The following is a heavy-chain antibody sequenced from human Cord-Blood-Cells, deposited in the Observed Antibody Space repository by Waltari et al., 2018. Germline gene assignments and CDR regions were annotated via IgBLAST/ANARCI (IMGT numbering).Heavy chain of an antibody. CDR1: VFTFSSYA. Sequence: QVQLVESGGGVVQPGRSLRLSCAASVFTFSSYAMHWVRQPPGKGLEWVAVISYDGSNKYYADSVKGRFTISRDNSKNTLYLQMNSLRAEDTAVYYCARAHYYDSSGYAFDIWGQGTMVTVSS. J-gene: IGHJ3*02. CDR3: ARAHYYDSSGYAFDI. CDR2: ISYDGSNK. D-gene: IGHD3-22*01. V-gene: IGHV3-30*04.